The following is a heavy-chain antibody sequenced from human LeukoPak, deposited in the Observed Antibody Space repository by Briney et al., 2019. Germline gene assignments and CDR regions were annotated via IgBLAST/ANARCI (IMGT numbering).Heavy chain of an antibody. CDR3: ARGLLTSYDWGDYISCAFDI. D-gene: IGHD4-17*01. Sequence: SQTLSLTCAISGDSVSSNSAAWNWIRQSPSRGLEWLGRTYYRSKWYNDYAVSVKSRITINPDTSKNQFSLQLNSVAPEDTAVYYCARGLLTSYDWGDYISCAFDIWGQGTMVTVSS. V-gene: IGHV6-1*01. CDR1: GDSVSSNSAA. CDR2: TYYRSKWYN. J-gene: IGHJ3*02.